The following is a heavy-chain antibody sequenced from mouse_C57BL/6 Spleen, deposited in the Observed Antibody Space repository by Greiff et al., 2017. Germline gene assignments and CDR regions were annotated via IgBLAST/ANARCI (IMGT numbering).Heavy chain of an antibody. CDR2: ISYDGSN. CDR1: GYSITSGYY. D-gene: IGHD1-1*01. CDR3: ARCSSLYYAMDY. J-gene: IGHJ4*01. Sequence: EVQLQQSGPGLVKPSQSLSLTCSVTGYSITSGYYWNWIRQFPGNKLEWMGYISYDGSNNYNPSLKNRISIPRDTSKNQFFLKLNSVTTEDTATYYCARCSSLYYAMDYWGQGTSVTVSS. V-gene: IGHV3-6*01.